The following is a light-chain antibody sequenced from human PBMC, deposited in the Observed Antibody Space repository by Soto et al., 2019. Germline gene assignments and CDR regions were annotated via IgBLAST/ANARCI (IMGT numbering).Light chain of an antibody. CDR1: SSNIGSNY. V-gene: IGLV1-47*01. J-gene: IGLJ2*01. CDR2: RND. CDR3: AAWDDSRSAVV. Sequence: QSVLTQPPSASGTPGQRVTISCSGSSSNIGSNYVYWYQQFPGSAPKLLIYRNDQRPSGVPHRFSGSKSGTSASLAISGPRSEDEADYYCAAWDDSRSAVVFGGGTKLTVL.